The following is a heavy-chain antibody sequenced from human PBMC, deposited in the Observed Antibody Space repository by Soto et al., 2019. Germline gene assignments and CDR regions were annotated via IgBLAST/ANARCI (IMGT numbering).Heavy chain of an antibody. J-gene: IGHJ3*02. CDR2: INHSGGT. V-gene: IGHV4-34*01. CDR3: ARGRCSGGSCYYRAPDAFDI. CDR1: GGSFSGYY. D-gene: IGHD2-15*01. Sequence: SETLSLTCAVYGGSFSGYYWSWIRQPPGKGLGWIGEINHSGGTNYNPSLKSRVSISVDTSKNQFSLKLSSATAADTAVYYCARGRCSGGSCYYRAPDAFDIWGQGTVVTVSS.